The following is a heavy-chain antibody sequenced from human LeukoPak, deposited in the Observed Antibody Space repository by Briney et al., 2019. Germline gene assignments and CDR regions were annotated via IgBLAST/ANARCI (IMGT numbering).Heavy chain of an antibody. V-gene: IGHV3-11*04. D-gene: IGHD3-10*01. CDR3: ARPIGYYYGSGSYYRAYGMDV. J-gene: IGHJ6*02. CDR2: ISSSGSTI. Sequence: GGSLRLSCAASGFTFSDYYMSWIRQAPGKGLEWVSYISSSGSTIYYADSVKGRFTISRDNAKNSLYLQMNSLRAEDTAVYYCARPIGYYYGSGSYYRAYGMDVWGQGTTVTVSS. CDR1: GFTFSDYY.